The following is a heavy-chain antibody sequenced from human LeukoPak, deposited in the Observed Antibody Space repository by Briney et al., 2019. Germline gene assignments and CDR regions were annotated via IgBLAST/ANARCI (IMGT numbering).Heavy chain of an antibody. Sequence: PSQTLSLTCTVSGGSISSGDYYWSWIRQPPGKGLEWIGYIYYSGSTYYNPSLKSRVTISVDTSKNQFSLKLSSVTAADTAVYYCARDRNSPQWLRPDWYFDLWGRGTLVTVSS. D-gene: IGHD5-12*01. J-gene: IGHJ2*01. CDR2: IYYSGST. V-gene: IGHV4-30-4*01. CDR1: GGSISSGDYY. CDR3: ARDRNSPQWLRPDWYFDL.